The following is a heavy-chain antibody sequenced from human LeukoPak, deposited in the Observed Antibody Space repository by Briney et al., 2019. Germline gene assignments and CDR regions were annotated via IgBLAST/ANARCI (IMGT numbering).Heavy chain of an antibody. CDR1: DDSISDYY. CDR3: TRGAGWLIDY. Sequence: SETLSLTCTVSDDSISDYYRGWIRQPPGKGLEWIGYFHNSGTSTYNPFLKSRVTISADTSKNQFSLKLNSLTTADTAVYYCTRGAGWLIDYWGQGILVTVSS. J-gene: IGHJ4*02. V-gene: IGHV4-59*01. CDR2: FHNSGTS. D-gene: IGHD3-16*01.